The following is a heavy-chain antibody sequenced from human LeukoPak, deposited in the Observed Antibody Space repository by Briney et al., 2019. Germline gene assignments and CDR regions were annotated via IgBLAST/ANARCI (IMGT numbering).Heavy chain of an antibody. J-gene: IGHJ4*02. CDR2: IYYSGIT. D-gene: IGHD2-21*02. CDR1: DGSITRSSYY. CDR3: ARLRVTTGFDY. Sequence: SETLSLTCTVSDGSITRSSYYWGWIRQTPGEGLDWIGSIYYSGITYYNPSLQGRVTMAVDTSKNQFSLKLNSVTVADTAVYYCARLRVTTGFDYWDQGIPVTVSS. V-gene: IGHV4-39*01.